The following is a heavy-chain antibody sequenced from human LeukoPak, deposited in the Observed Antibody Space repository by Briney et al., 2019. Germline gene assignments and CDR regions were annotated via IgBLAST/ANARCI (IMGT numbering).Heavy chain of an antibody. J-gene: IGHJ4*02. CDR3: AILPGY. CDR2: ISSSSSYI. V-gene: IGHV3-21*01. Sequence: GGSLRLSCAASGFTFSSYSMNWVRQAPGKGLEWVSSISSSSSYIYYADSVKGRFIISRDNSKNTLYLQMNSLRLDDTGVYYCAILPGYWGQGTLVTVSS. CDR1: GFTFSSYS.